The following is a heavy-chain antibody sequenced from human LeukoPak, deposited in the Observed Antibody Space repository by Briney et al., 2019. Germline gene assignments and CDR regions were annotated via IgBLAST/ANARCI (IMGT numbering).Heavy chain of an antibody. CDR1: GFTFSSYA. CDR3: AKVSGIFGGYYYYGMDV. D-gene: IGHD3-3*01. CDR2: ISGSGGST. Sequence: GGSLRLSCAASGFTFSSYAMSWVRQAPGKGLERVSAISGSGGSTYYADSVKGRFTISRDNSKNTLYLQMNSLRAEDTAVYYCAKVSGIFGGYYYYGMDVWGQGTTVTVSS. V-gene: IGHV3-23*01. J-gene: IGHJ6*02.